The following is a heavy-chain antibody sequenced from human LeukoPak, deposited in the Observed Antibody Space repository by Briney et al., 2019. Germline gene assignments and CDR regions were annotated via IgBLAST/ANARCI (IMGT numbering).Heavy chain of an antibody. CDR1: GFTFSSYA. V-gene: IGHV3-48*04. D-gene: IGHD5-24*01. J-gene: IGHJ4*02. CDR2: ISRSGSVI. CDR3: AGKMDY. Sequence: GGSLRLSCAASGFTFSSYAMSWVRQAPGKGLEWVSYISRSGSVIYYADSVKGRFTISRDNAKNSLYLQMNSLRPEDTAVYYCAGKMDYWGQGTLVTVSS.